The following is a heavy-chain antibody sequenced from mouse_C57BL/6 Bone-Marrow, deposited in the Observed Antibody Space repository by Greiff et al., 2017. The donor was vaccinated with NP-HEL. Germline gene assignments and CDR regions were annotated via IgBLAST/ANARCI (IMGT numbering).Heavy chain of an antibody. CDR1: GYAFSSSW. CDR2: IYPGDGDT. V-gene: IGHV1-82*01. CDR3: ARDYGSSYRYFDD. D-gene: IGHD1-1*01. J-gene: IGHJ2*01. Sequence: QVQLQQSGPELVKPGASVKISCKASGYAFSSSWMNWVKQRPGKGLEWIGRIYPGDGDTNYNGKFKGKATLTADKSSSTSYMQLSSLTSEDSAVYFCARDYGSSYRYFDDWGKGTTLTVSS.